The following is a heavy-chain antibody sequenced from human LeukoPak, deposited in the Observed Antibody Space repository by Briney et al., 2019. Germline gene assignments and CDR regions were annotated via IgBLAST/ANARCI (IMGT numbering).Heavy chain of an antibody. CDR3: ARDYSGYDWAAFDF. Sequence: SQTLSLTCAISGDSVSSYRAAWNWIRQSPSRGLEWLGRTYYRSKWYNDYAPFVKSRININSDTSKNQFSLQLKSVTPEDTAVYYCARDYSGYDWAAFDFWGQGTLVTVSS. V-gene: IGHV6-1*01. J-gene: IGHJ4*02. CDR1: GDSVSSYRAA. D-gene: IGHD5-12*01. CDR2: TYYRSKWYN.